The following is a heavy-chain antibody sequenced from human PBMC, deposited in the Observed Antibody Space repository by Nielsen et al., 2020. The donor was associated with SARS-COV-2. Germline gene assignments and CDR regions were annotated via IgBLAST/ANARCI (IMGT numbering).Heavy chain of an antibody. D-gene: IGHD5-24*01. Sequence: GESLKISCAASGFTFSSYEMNWVRQAPGKGLEWVSYISSSGSTIYYADSVKGRFTISRDNSKNTLYLQMNSLRAEDTAVYYCARAMATTYYWYFDLWGRGTLVTVSS. CDR1: GFTFSSYE. J-gene: IGHJ2*01. CDR2: ISSSGSTI. CDR3: ARAMATTYYWYFDL. V-gene: IGHV3-48*03.